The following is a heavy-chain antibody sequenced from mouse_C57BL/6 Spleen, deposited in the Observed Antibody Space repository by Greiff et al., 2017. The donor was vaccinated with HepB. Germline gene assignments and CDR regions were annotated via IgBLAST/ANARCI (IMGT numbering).Heavy chain of an antibody. Sequence: DVKLVESGGGLVQPKGSLKLSCAASGFSFNTYAMNWVRQAPGKGLEWVARIRSKSNNYATYYADSVKDRFTISRDDSESMLYLQMNNLKTEDTAMYYCVRHSYGSSYWYFDVWGTGTTVTVSS. CDR2: IRSKSNNYAT. D-gene: IGHD1-1*01. J-gene: IGHJ1*03. CDR3: VRHSYGSSYWYFDV. CDR1: GFSFNTYA. V-gene: IGHV10-1*01.